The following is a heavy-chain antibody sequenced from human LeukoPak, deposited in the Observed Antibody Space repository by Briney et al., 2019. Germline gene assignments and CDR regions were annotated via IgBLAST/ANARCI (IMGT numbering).Heavy chain of an antibody. V-gene: IGHV3-30*04. Sequence: GGSLRLSCAASGFSFSKYAMDWVRQAPGKGLEWVAIISKDGSMRYYADSVKGRFTVSRDNSNNTLSLQMNSLKSEDTAVYYCAGEKLDIWGQGTMVTVSA. CDR3: AGEKLDI. CDR1: GFSFSKYA. CDR2: ISKDGSMR. J-gene: IGHJ3*02.